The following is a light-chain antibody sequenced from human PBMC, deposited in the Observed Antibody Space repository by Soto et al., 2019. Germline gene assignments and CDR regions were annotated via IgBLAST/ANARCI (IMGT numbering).Light chain of an antibody. CDR3: QQYGRSRWT. Sequence: EIVLTQSPDTLSLFPGERATLSCRASQSVSSTYLAWYQQKLGQAPRLLIFGASSRATGIPDRFSGSGSGTDFTLTISRPEPEDFAVYYCQQYGRSRWTFGQGTKVDI. CDR2: GAS. CDR1: QSVSSTY. J-gene: IGKJ1*01. V-gene: IGKV3-20*01.